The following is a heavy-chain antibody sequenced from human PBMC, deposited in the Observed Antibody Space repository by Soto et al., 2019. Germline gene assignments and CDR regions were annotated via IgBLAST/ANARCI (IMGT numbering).Heavy chain of an antibody. Sequence: QVQLVQSGAEVKKPGASVKVSCKASGYTFTSYDINWVRQATGQGLEWMGWMNPNSGNTAYAQKFQGRVNMTRNTSIGTAYFELSSLRSEDRAVYYCARERSSIAASGFDRWGQGTRVTVSS. CDR2: MNPNSGNT. D-gene: IGHD6-6*01. CDR3: ARERSSIAASGFDR. V-gene: IGHV1-8*01. J-gene: IGHJ5*02. CDR1: GYTFTSYD.